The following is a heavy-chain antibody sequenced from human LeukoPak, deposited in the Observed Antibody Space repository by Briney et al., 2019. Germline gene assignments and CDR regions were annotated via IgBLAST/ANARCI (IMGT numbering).Heavy chain of an antibody. CDR1: GFTFGDYA. Sequence: PGGSLRLSCTASGFTFGDYAMSWVRQAPGKGLEWVGFIRSKAYGGTTEYAASVKGRFTISRDDSKSIAYLQMNSLKTEDTAVYYCTRGAGMVRGVSYDRYRYYYGMDVWGQGTTVTVSS. V-gene: IGHV3-49*04. D-gene: IGHD3-10*01. CDR3: TRGAGMVRGVSYDRYRYYYGMDV. J-gene: IGHJ6*02. CDR2: IRSKAYGGTT.